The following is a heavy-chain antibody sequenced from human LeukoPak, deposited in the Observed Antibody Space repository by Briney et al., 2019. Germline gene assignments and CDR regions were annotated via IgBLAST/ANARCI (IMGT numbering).Heavy chain of an antibody. CDR3: VRAARLLAFDY. Sequence: GGSLRLSCAVSGFTVRSIHMAWVRQAPGKGLEWVSVIYNGDDTYYADSVRGRFAISRDHSKNTLYLQMNSLRAEDTGLYHCVRAARLLAFDYWGQGTLVTLYS. D-gene: IGHD2-21*01. J-gene: IGHJ4*02. CDR1: GFTVRSIH. V-gene: IGHV3-66*01. CDR2: IYNGDDT.